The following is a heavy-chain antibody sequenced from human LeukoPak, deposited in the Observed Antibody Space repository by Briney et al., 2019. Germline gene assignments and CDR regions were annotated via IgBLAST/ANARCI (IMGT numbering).Heavy chain of an antibody. CDR1: GFTFSSYG. CDR2: ISGSGGST. Sequence: PGGSLRLSCAASGFTFSSYGMSWVRQAPGKGLEWVSAISGSGGSTYYADSVKGRFTISRDNSKNTLYLQMNSLRAEDTVVYYCAKVKSDSSGYYCFDYWGQGTLVTVSS. V-gene: IGHV3-23*01. CDR3: AKVKSDSSGYYCFDY. J-gene: IGHJ4*02. D-gene: IGHD3-22*01.